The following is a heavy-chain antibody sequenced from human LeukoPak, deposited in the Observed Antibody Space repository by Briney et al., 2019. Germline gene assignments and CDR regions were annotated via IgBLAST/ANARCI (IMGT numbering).Heavy chain of an antibody. CDR2: IYFSGST. J-gene: IGHJ4*02. CDR1: GRSINGYY. V-gene: IGHV4-59*01. CDR3: ASSKAVAGTPFDS. Sequence: KPSETLSLTCTVSGRSINGYYWSWIRQPPGMGPEWLGYIYFSGSTNYNPSLKSRVTISLDTSKNQRSLRLSSVTAADSAVYYCASSKAVAGTPFDSWGQGTLVTVSS. D-gene: IGHD6-19*01.